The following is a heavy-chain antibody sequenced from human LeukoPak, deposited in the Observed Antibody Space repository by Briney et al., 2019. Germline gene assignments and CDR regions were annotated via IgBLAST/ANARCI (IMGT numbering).Heavy chain of an antibody. Sequence: ASVKVSCKTSGYSFTSQDMHWVRQAPGQSLEWMGCINPGNGDTKYSQEFQGRVTMTTDTSTSTAYMELRSLRSDDTAVYYCARDIAVAGRAFDIWGQGTMVTVSS. CDR1: GYSFTSQD. J-gene: IGHJ3*02. CDR2: INPGNGDT. V-gene: IGHV1-3*01. D-gene: IGHD6-19*01. CDR3: ARDIAVAGRAFDI.